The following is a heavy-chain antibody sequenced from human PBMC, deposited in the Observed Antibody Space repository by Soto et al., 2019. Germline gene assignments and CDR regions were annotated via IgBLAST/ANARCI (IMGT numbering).Heavy chain of an antibody. V-gene: IGHV3-30*18. CDR1: EFTFSSLG. CDR2: ISPDGSTK. D-gene: IGHD5-12*01. CDR3: AKERSFFSGYDY. J-gene: IGHJ4*02. Sequence: ESVGGVVQPGTSLRLSCVASEFTFSSLGMHWVRQAPGNGLEWVAVISPDGSTKYYADSVKGRFTIPRDNSKNTLYLQMDSLRADDTAVYYCAKERSFFSGYDYWGQGTLVTVSS.